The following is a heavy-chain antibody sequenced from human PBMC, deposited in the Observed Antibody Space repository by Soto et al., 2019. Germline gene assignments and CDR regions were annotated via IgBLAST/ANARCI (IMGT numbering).Heavy chain of an antibody. CDR2: IIPILGIA. CDR3: LVIATHNWFDP. D-gene: IGHD2-21*01. V-gene: IGHV1-69*02. CDR1: GGTFSSYT. Sequence: GASVKVSFKASGGTFSSYTISWVRQAPGQGLEWMGRIIPILGIANYAQKFQGRVTITADKSTSTAYMELSSLISEDTAVYYCLVIATHNWFDPWGQGTLVTVSS. J-gene: IGHJ5*02.